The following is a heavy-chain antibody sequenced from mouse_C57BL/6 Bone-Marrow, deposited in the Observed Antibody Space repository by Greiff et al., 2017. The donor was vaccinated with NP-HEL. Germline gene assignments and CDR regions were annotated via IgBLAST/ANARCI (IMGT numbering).Heavy chain of an antibody. V-gene: IGHV1-64*01. CDR2: IHPNSGRT. Sequence: VQLQQPGAELVKPGASVKLSCKASGYTFTSYWMHWVKQRPGQGLEWIGMIHPNSGRTNYNEKFKSKATLTVDKSSSTAYMQLSSLTSEDSAVYYCARVLGSAWFAYWGQGTLVTVSA. D-gene: IGHD4-1*01. J-gene: IGHJ3*01. CDR1: GYTFTSYW. CDR3: ARVLGSAWFAY.